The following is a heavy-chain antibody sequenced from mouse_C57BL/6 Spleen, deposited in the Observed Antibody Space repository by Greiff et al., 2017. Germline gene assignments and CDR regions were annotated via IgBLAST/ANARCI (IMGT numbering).Heavy chain of an antibody. Sequence: VQLQQSVAELVRPGASVKLSCTASGFNIKNTYMHWVKQRPEQGLEWIGRIDPANGNTKYAPKFQGKATITADTSSITTDLQLSSLTSEDTSIYFCDRELRLRDAMDYWGQGTSVTVSA. CDR2: IDPANGNT. CDR3: DRELRLRDAMDY. CDR1: GFNIKNTY. V-gene: IGHV14-3*01. J-gene: IGHJ4*01. D-gene: IGHD3-2*02.